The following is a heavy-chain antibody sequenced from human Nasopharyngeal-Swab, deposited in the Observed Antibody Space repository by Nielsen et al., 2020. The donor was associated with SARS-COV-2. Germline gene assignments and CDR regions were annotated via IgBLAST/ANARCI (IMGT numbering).Heavy chain of an antibody. J-gene: IGHJ5*02. V-gene: IGHV3-48*04. CDR3: TSGWFDP. Sequence: GESLKISCVASGFPFSPYGMNWVRQAPGKGLEWLSYIGTSSSTSYYADSVKGRFTISRDTAKNSLYLQMNSFRAEDTAVYYRTSGWFDPWGQGTLVTVSS. CDR1: GFPFSPYG. CDR2: IGTSSSTS.